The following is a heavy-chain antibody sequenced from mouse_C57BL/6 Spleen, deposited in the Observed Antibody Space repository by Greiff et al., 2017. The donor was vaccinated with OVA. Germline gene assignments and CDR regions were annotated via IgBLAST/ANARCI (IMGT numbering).Heavy chain of an antibody. CDR3: ARTPSTVVATGYFDY. CDR2: IYPGDGDT. Sequence: VQLQQSGPELVKPGASVKISCKASGYAFSSSWMNWVKQRPGKGLEWIGRIYPGDGDTNYNGKFKGKATLTADKSSSTAYMQLSSLTSEDSAVYFCARTPSTVVATGYFDYWGKGTTLTVAS. D-gene: IGHD1-1*01. J-gene: IGHJ2*01. V-gene: IGHV1-82*01. CDR1: GYAFSSSW.